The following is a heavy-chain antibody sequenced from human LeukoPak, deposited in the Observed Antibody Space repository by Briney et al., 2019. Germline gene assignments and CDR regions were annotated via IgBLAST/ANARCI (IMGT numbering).Heavy chain of an antibody. V-gene: IGHV1-24*01. CDR3: ATDVVCLFSGCYFDY. Sequence: ASVKVSCKVSGYTLTELSMHWVRQAPGEGLEWMGGFDPEDGETIYAQKFQGRVTMTEDTSTDTAYMELSSLRSEDTAVYYCATDVVCLFSGCYFDYWGQGTLVTVSS. D-gene: IGHD3-16*01. CDR1: GYTLTELS. J-gene: IGHJ4*02. CDR2: FDPEDGET.